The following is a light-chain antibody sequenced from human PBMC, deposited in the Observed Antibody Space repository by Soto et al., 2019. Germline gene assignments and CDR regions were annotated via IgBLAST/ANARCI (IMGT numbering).Light chain of an antibody. CDR1: SSNIGNND. CDR2: YDD. V-gene: IGLV1-36*01. CDR3: AAWDDGLNGVL. J-gene: IGLJ2*01. Sequence: QSVLTQPPSVSEAPRQRVTISCSGSSSNIGNNDVNWYQQLPGKAPKLLIYYDDLLPSGVSDRFSGSKSGTSASLAISGLQSEDEADYYCAAWDDGLNGVLFGGGTKLTVL.